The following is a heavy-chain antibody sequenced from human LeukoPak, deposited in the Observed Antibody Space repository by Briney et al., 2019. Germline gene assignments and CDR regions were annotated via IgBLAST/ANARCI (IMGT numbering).Heavy chain of an antibody. J-gene: IGHJ4*02. CDR3: ARGDWNQLLPPNYFDY. CDR2: ISGSSSTI. V-gene: IGHV3-48*04. CDR1: GFTFSSYS. D-gene: IGHD2-2*01. Sequence: GGSLRLSCAVSGFTFSSYSMNWVRQAPGKGLEWVSYISGSSSTIYYADSVKGRFTISRDNAKNSLYLQMNSLRAEDTAVYYCARGDWNQLLPPNYFDYWGQGTLVTVSS.